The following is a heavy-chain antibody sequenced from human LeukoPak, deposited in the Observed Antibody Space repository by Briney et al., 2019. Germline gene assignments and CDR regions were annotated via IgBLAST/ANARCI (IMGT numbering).Heavy chain of an antibody. V-gene: IGHV3-21*05. Sequence: PGGSLRLSCAASGFTFSSYWMSWVRQAPGKGLEWVSYISSSSSYTNYADSVKGRFTISRDNAKNSLYLQMNSLRAEDTAVYYCARDLGYSSSWLDYWGQGTLVTVSS. CDR3: ARDLGYSSSWLDY. CDR2: ISSSSSYT. D-gene: IGHD6-13*01. CDR1: GFTFSSYW. J-gene: IGHJ4*02.